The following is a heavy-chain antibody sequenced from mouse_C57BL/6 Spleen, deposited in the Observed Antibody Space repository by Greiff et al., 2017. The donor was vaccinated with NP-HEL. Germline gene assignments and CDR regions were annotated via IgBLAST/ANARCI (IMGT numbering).Heavy chain of an antibody. J-gene: IGHJ4*01. CDR1: GYAFTNYL. CDR3: ARDSYYAMDY. Sequence: QVQLQQSGAELVRPGPSVKVSCKASGYAFTNYLIEWVKQRPGQGLEWIGVINPGSGGTNYNEKFKGKATLTADKSSSTAYMQLSSLTSEDSAVYFCARDSYYAMDYWGQGTSVTVSS. CDR2: INPGSGGT. V-gene: IGHV1-54*01.